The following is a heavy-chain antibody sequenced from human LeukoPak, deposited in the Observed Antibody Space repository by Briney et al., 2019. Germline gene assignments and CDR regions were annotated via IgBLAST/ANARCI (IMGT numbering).Heavy chain of an antibody. Sequence: SETLSLTCAVYGGSFSGYYWSWIRQPPGKGLEWIGEIYHSGSTNYNPSLKSRVTISVDKSKNQFSLKLSSVTAADTAVYYCASFSTRRAFDIWGQGTMVTVSS. D-gene: IGHD2-2*01. V-gene: IGHV4-34*01. CDR1: GGSFSGYY. J-gene: IGHJ3*02. CDR2: IYHSGST. CDR3: ASFSTRRAFDI.